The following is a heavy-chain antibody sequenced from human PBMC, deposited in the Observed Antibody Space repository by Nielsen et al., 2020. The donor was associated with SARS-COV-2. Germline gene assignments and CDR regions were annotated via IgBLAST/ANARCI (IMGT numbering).Heavy chain of an antibody. J-gene: IGHJ6*02. V-gene: IGHV3-73*01. CDR1: GFTFSGSA. Sequence: GESLKISCAASGFTFSGSAMHWVRQASGKGLEWVGRIRSKANSYATAYAASVKGRFTISRDDSKNTAYLQMNSLKTEDTAVYYCNRGGGGSALLYYYYGMDVWGQGTTVTVSS. D-gene: IGHD3-16*01. CDR2: IRSKANSYAT. CDR3: NRGGGGSALLYYYYGMDV.